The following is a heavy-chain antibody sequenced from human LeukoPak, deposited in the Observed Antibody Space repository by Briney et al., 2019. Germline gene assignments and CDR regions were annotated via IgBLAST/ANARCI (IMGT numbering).Heavy chain of an antibody. V-gene: IGHV3-73*01. CDR1: GFTLSGAA. D-gene: IGHD6-19*01. J-gene: IGHJ2*01. Sequence: GGSLRLSCAASGFTLSGAAMHWVRQASGKGLEWLGRIRSKADSYTTAYAASVKGRFTVSRDDSKNTAYLQMNSLKTEDTAVYYCRAAVAGDYFDLWGRGTLITVSS. CDR3: RAAVAGDYFDL. CDR2: IRSKADSYTT.